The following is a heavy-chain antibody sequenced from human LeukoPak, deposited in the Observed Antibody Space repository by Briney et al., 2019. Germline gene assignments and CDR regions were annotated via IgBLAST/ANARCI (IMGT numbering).Heavy chain of an antibody. CDR1: GGTFSNYA. Sequence: ASVKVSCKASGGTFSNYAISWVRQAPGQGLEWMGWISVYSDDTKSAQNLQGRITMTKDTSTSTAYMELRSLRSDDTAVYYCAREADSSGYFFRPDYWGQGTLVTVSS. CDR3: AREADSSGYFFRPDY. J-gene: IGHJ4*02. D-gene: IGHD3-22*01. CDR2: ISVYSDDT. V-gene: IGHV1-18*01.